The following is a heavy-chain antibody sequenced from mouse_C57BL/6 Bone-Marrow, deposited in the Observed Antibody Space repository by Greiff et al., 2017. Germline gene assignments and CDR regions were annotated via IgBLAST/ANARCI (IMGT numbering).Heavy chain of an antibody. D-gene: IGHD1-1*01. V-gene: IGHV1-85*01. J-gene: IGHJ2*01. CDR3: AREAYYGSLYYFDD. CDR2: IYPRAGST. CDR1: GYTFTSYD. Sequence: VKLVESGPELVKPGASVKLSCKASGYTFTSYDLNWVKQRPGPGLEWIGWIYPRAGSTTYNEKFKGKATLTVDTSSSTAYMGRHSLTSEDSAVYFCAREAYYGSLYYFDDWGKGTTLTVSS.